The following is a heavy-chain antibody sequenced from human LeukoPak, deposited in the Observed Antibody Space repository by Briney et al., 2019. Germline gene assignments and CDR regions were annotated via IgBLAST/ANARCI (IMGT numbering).Heavy chain of an antibody. CDR1: GFTFGDYA. D-gene: IGHD2-2*01. V-gene: IGHV3-66*01. CDR3: SCTFDY. Sequence: GRSLRLSCTASGFTFGDYAMSWFRQAPGKGLEWVSVLCSGGTTYYADSVKGRFTISRDNSKNTLYLQMNSLRAEDTAVYYCSCTFDYWGQGTLVTVSS. CDR2: LCSGGTT. J-gene: IGHJ4*02.